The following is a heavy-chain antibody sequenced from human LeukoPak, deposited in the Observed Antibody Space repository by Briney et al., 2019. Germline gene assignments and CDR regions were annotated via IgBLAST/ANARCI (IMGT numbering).Heavy chain of an antibody. D-gene: IGHD5-18*01. CDR2: VDPEDGET. CDR3: ATRGYSYGYNY. CDR1: GYTFTDYY. Sequence: ASVKVSCKVSGYTFTDYYMHWVQQAPGKGLEWMGLVDPEDGETIYAEKFQGRVTITADTSTDTAYMEQSSLRSEDTAVYYCATRGYSYGYNYWGQGTLVTVSS. J-gene: IGHJ4*02. V-gene: IGHV1-69-2*01.